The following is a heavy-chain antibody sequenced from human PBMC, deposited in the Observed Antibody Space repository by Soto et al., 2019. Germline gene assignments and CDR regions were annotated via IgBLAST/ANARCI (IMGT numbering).Heavy chain of an antibody. Sequence: GASVKVSCKASGYTFTSYGINWVRQAPGPGLEWMGWISAYNGNTNYAQKLQGRVTMTTDTSTSTAYMELRSLRSDDTAVYYCARDRGYCSGGSCYLYYLPDAFDIWGQGTMVTVS. J-gene: IGHJ3*02. CDR2: ISAYNGNT. CDR1: GYTFTSYG. CDR3: ARDRGYCSGGSCYLYYLPDAFDI. V-gene: IGHV1-18*01. D-gene: IGHD2-15*01.